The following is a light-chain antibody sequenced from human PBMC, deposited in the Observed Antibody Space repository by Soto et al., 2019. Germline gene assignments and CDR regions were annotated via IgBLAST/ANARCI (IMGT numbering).Light chain of an antibody. CDR1: RSNIGSST. V-gene: IGLV1-44*01. Sequence: QSVLTQSPSTSGTPGHRVTISCSGTRSNIGSSTVNWYQQLPGAAPKLLIYGDDQRPSGVPDRFSGSKSGTSVFLAISGLQSEDEADYYCTAWDNSLSAVVFGGGTKLTVL. J-gene: IGLJ2*01. CDR3: TAWDNSLSAVV. CDR2: GDD.